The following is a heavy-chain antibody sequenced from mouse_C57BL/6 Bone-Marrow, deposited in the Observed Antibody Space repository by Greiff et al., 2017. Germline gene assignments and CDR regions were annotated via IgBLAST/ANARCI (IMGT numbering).Heavy chain of an antibody. CDR3: TTGWLRA. Sequence: VHVKQSGAELVRPGASVKLSCTASGFNIKDDYMHWVKQRPEQGLEWIGWIDPENGDPEYASKFQGKATITADTSSNTAYLQLSSLTSEDTAVYYCTTGWLRAWGQGTSVTVSS. CDR1: GFNIKDDY. J-gene: IGHJ4*01. D-gene: IGHD1-1*02. V-gene: IGHV14-4*01. CDR2: IDPENGDP.